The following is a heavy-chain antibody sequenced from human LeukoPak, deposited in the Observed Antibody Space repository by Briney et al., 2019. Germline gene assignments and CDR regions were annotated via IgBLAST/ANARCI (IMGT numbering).Heavy chain of an antibody. V-gene: IGHV3-66*01. Sequence: GGSLRLSCAASEFAFGGYAMSWVRQAPGKGLEWVSVIYTGGGTFYADSVKGRFSISRDNSKNILYLHMNSLRAEDTAVYYCARDDVAILGRDYWGQGTLVTVSS. CDR2: IYTGGGT. D-gene: IGHD3/OR15-3a*01. CDR1: EFAFGGYA. CDR3: ARDDVAILGRDY. J-gene: IGHJ4*02.